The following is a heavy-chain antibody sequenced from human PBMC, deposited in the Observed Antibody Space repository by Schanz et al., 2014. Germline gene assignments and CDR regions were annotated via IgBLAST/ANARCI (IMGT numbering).Heavy chain of an antibody. CDR1: GYTFTSYG. V-gene: IGHV1-18*01. CDR3: ARDRRRYCSAASCLHDNWFDP. J-gene: IGHJ5*02. CDR2: ISAYNGNT. Sequence: QVQLVQSGAEVKKPGASVKVSCKASGYTFTSYGINWVRQAPGQGLEWMGWISAYNGNTNYAQKFQGRVTMTSNTSISTAYMELRSLRSDDTAVYYCARDRRRYCSAASCLHDNWFDPWGQGTLVIVSS. D-gene: IGHD2-15*01.